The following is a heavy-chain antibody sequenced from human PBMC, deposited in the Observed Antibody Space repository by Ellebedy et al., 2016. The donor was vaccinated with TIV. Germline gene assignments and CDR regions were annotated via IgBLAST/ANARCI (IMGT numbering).Heavy chain of an antibody. CDR2: IRSKANSYAT. CDR3: TSDGFWSGYPY. V-gene: IGHV3-73*01. J-gene: IGHJ4*02. CDR1: GFTFSGSA. Sequence: GGSLRLSCAASGFTFSGSAMHWVRQASGKGLEWVGRIRSKANSYATAYAASVKGRFTISRDDSKNTAYLQMNSLKTEDTAVYYCTSDGFWSGYPYWGQGTLVTVSS. D-gene: IGHD3-3*01.